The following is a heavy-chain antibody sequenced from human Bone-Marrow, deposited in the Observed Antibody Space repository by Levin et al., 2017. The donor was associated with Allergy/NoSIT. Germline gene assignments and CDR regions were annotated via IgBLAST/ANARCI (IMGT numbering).Heavy chain of an antibody. D-gene: IGHD3-22*01. Sequence: GESLKISCAVSGFTFSDAWMTWVRQAPGKGLEWVGRIKSKTDGGATDYAAPVKGRFTISRDDSKSTLYLQMSSLKTDDTAVYYCNTLRGSDSRGYWGQGTLVTVSS. CDR2: IKSKTDGGAT. V-gene: IGHV3-15*01. CDR1: GFTFSDAW. CDR3: NTLRGSDSRGY. J-gene: IGHJ4*02.